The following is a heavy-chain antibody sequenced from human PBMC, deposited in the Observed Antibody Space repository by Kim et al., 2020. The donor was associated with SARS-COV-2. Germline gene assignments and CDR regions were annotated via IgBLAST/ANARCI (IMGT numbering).Heavy chain of an antibody. J-gene: IGHJ5*02. V-gene: IGHV1-8*01. CDR3: ARGLGGGPYTPDWFDP. CDR1: GYTFTSYD. Sequence: ASVKVSCKASGYTFTSYDINWVRQATGQGLEWLGWMNPNSGNTGYAQKFQGRVTMTRNTSISTAYMELSSLRSEDTSVYYCARGLGGGPYTPDWFDPWGQGTLDTVSS. CDR2: MNPNSGNT. D-gene: IGHD1-26*01.